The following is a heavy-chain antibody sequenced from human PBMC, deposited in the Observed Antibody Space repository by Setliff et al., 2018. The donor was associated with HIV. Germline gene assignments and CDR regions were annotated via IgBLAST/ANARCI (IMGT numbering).Heavy chain of an antibody. D-gene: IGHD6-13*01. Sequence: SETLSLTCTVSGAPISSHYWSWIRQPPGKGLEWIGYIYFSGTTNYNPSLKSRVTISVDTSKNQFSLNLNSVTAADTAVYYCARAISAAGIAPFDFWGQGTLVTVSS. J-gene: IGHJ4*02. V-gene: IGHV4-59*11. CDR1: GAPISSHY. CDR2: IYFSGTT. CDR3: ARAISAAGIAPFDF.